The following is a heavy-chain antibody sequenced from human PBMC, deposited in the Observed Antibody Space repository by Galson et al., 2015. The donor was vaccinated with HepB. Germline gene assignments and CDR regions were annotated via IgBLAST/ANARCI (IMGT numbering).Heavy chain of an antibody. CDR2: ISYDGSIQ. Sequence: SLRLSCAASGFTFTLYGMHWVRQAPGKGVEWMAFISYDGSIQYYADSVKGRFPISRDNSKNTLYIQMNSLGAEDTFVYYCAKAVGWSFFKEDPFDMWGQGTMVTVSS. J-gene: IGHJ3*02. CDR3: AKAVGWSFFKEDPFDM. CDR1: GFTFTLYG. V-gene: IGHV3-30*18. D-gene: IGHD1-26*01.